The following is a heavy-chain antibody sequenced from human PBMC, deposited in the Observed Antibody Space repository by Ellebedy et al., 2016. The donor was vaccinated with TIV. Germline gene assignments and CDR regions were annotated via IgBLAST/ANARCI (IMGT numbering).Heavy chain of an antibody. CDR3: AKDRTPGDGYWVFDN. V-gene: IGHV3-23*01. CDR1: GFTFSGYA. Sequence: PGGSLRLSCAASGFTFSGYAMSWVRQAPGKRLEWVSGINSRGGSTYYADSVKGRFTISRDNSKRTVDLQMNSLRAEDTAVYFCAKDRTPGDGYWVFDNWGQGTLVSVSS. D-gene: IGHD5-18*01. CDR2: INSRGGST. J-gene: IGHJ4*02.